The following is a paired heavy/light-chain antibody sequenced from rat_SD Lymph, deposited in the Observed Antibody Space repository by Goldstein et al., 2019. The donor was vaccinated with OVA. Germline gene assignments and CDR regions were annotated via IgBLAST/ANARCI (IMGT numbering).Heavy chain of an antibody. CDR3: ARGGYGGFAY. Sequence: QVSLLQSGAALVKPGDSVKMSCKASGYTFTDFIIHWVKQSHGKSLEWIGYFNPYSGDSGYSDKFNNKAKLTGDRSSTTAYMEFGSLKSDDSAIYYCARGGYGGFAYWGQGTLVTVSS. V-gene: IGHV1-38*01. CDR2: FNPYSGDS. D-gene: IGHD1-11*01. CDR1: GYTFTDFI. J-gene: IGHJ3*01.
Light chain of an antibody. V-gene: IGKV4S7*01. Sequence: EIVLTQSPTTIAASPGEKVTVTCRASSSVNYMYWYQQKSGASPKLWIYDTYKLPSGVPNRFSGSGSGTSYSLTLNTVETEDAATYYCQQWSSGPLTFGSGTKLEIK. J-gene: IGKJ5*01. CDR3: QQWSSGPLT. CDR2: DTY. CDR1: SSVNY.